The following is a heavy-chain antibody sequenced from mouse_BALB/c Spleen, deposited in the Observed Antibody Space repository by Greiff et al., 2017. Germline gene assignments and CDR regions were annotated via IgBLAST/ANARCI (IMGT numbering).Heavy chain of an antibody. CDR3: ARDNYGAMDY. CDR2: ISDGGSYT. CDR1: GFTFSDYY. D-gene: IGHD2-4*01. J-gene: IGHJ4*01. Sequence: EVQVVESGGGLVKPGGSLKLSCAASGFTFSDYYMYWVRQTPEKRLEWVATISDGGSYTYYPDSVKGRFTISRDNAKNNLYLQMSSLKSEDTAMYYCARDNYGAMDYWGQGTSVTVSS. V-gene: IGHV5-4*02.